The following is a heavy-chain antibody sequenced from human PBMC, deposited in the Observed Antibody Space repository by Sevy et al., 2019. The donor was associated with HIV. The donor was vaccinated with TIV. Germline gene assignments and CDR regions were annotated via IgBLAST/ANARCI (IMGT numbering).Heavy chain of an antibody. V-gene: IGHV3-23*01. D-gene: IGHD2-8*01. CDR2: LYFGCGEI. J-gene: IGHJ4*01. CDR1: GFTFSKYS. CDR3: ARQGCTKPHDY. Sequence: GGSLRLSCAASGFTFSKYSMSWVHQPPGKGLEWVSTLYFGCGEINYADSVKGRFTISRDNSKSSVYLQMNNLRPEDTAVYYCARQGCTKPHDYWGQGTLVTVSS.